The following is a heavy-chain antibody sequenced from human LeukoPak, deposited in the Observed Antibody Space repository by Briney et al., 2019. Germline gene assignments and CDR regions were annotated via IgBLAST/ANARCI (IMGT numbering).Heavy chain of an antibody. CDR1: GYTLTELS. Sequence: ASVKVSCKVSGYTLTELSMHWGRQAPGKGLGWREGFDPEDGETIYAQKFQGRVTMTEDTSTDTAYMELSSLRSEDTAVYYCATDWSGYYISWGQGTLVTVSS. V-gene: IGHV1-24*01. J-gene: IGHJ4*02. D-gene: IGHD3-3*01. CDR3: ATDWSGYYIS. CDR2: FDPEDGET.